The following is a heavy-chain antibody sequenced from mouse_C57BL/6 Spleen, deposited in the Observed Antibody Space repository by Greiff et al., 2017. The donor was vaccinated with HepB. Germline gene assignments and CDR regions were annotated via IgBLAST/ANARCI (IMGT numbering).Heavy chain of an antibody. D-gene: IGHD1-1*01. CDR3: ARTFYGSSHWYFDV. CDR1: GYTFTDYY. Sequence: EVQLQQSGPELVKPGASVKISCKASGYTFTDYYMNWVKQSHGKSLEWIGDINPNNGGTSYNQKFKGKATLTVDKSSSTAYMELRSLTSEDSAVYYCARTFYGSSHWYFDVWGTRTTVTVSS. V-gene: IGHV1-26*01. CDR2: INPNNGGT. J-gene: IGHJ1*03.